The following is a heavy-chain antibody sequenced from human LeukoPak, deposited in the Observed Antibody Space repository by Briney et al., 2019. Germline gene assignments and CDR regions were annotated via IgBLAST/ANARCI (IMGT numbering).Heavy chain of an antibody. Sequence: GGSLKISFKGSGYRFTSYWIGWGRQMPGKGLEWVGIIYPGDSDTRYSPSFQGQVTISADKSISTAYLQWSSLKASDTAMYYCARPSYVAGTVAFDIWGQGTMVTVSS. CDR3: ARPSYVAGTVAFDI. CDR2: IYPGDSDT. V-gene: IGHV5-51*01. J-gene: IGHJ3*02. CDR1: GYRFTSYW. D-gene: IGHD6-19*01.